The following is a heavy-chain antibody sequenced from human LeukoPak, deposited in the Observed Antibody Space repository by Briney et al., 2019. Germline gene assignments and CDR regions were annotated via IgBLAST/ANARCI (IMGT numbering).Heavy chain of an antibody. CDR1: GSTFSSYE. J-gene: IGHJ6*02. Sequence: PGGSLRLSCAASGSTFSSYEMNWVRQAPGKGLEWVSYISSSGSTIYYADSVKGRFTISRDNSKNTLSLQMNSLRAEDTAVYYCAKDVRVGGGGMDVWGQGAPVTVSS. V-gene: IGHV3-48*03. CDR2: ISSSGSTI. CDR3: AKDVRVGGGGMDV. D-gene: IGHD1-26*01.